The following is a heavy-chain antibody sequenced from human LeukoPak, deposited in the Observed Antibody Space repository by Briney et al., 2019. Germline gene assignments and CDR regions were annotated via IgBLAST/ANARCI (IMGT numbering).Heavy chain of an antibody. V-gene: IGHV1-8*01. CDR3: ARPGSSSDAFDI. J-gene: IGHJ3*02. D-gene: IGHD2-15*01. CDR1: GYTFTSYD. CDR2: MNPNSGNT. Sequence: ASVKVSSKASGYTFTSYDINWVRQATGQGLEWMGWMNPNSGNTGYAQKFQGRVTMTRNTSISTAYMELSSLRSEDTAVYYCARPGSSSDAFDIWGQGTMVTVSS.